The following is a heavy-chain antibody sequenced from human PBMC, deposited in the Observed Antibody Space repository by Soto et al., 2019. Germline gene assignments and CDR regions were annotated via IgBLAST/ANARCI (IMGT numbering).Heavy chain of an antibody. Sequence: QVQLVQSGAEVKRPGSSVKVSCKASGDTFNFYSINWVRQAPGLGLEWMGRVNPILSMSNYAQRFQGRVTMTADKSTSAAYMALSRLRSEDTAIYYCATSYGSGYRAFDFWGQGALVTVSS. J-gene: IGHJ4*02. CDR3: ATSYGSGYRAFDF. CDR2: VNPILSMS. V-gene: IGHV1-69*04. CDR1: GDTFNFYS. D-gene: IGHD3-10*01.